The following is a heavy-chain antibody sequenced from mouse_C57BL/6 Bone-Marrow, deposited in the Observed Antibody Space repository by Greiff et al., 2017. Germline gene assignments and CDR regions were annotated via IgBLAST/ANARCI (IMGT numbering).Heavy chain of an antibody. Sequence: QVQLQQPGAELVKPGASVKLSCKASGYTFTSYWMQWVKQRPGQGLEWIGEIDPSDSYTNYNQKFKGKATLTVDTSSSTAYMQLSSLTSEDSAVYYCARRLTGCYFDYWGQGTTLTVSS. V-gene: IGHV1-50*01. CDR2: IDPSDSYT. J-gene: IGHJ2*01. CDR1: GYTFTSYW. CDR3: ARRLTGCYFDY. D-gene: IGHD4-1*01.